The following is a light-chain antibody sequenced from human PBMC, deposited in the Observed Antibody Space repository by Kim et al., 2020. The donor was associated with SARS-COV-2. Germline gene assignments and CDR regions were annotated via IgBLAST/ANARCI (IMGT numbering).Light chain of an antibody. CDR2: GYN. V-gene: IGLV1-40*01. J-gene: IGLJ3*02. CDR3: QSYDNSLSVWV. Sequence: GINISCTRTSSNIWARYDVHWYQHLPGTAPKLLIYGYNNRPSGVPARFSGSKSGTSASLAITGLQAEDEADYYCQSYDNSLSVWVFGGGTQLTVL. CDR1: SSNIWARYD.